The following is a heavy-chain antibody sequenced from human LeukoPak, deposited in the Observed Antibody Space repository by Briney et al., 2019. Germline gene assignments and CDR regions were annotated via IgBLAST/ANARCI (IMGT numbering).Heavy chain of an antibody. D-gene: IGHD3-10*01. V-gene: IGHV1-46*01. CDR1: GYTFTSYH. CDR3: ARVWWYERVRGVMKDYYMDV. J-gene: IGHJ6*03. CDR2: INPSGGTT. Sequence: GASVKVSCKASGYTFTSYHMHWVRQAPGQGLEWMGIINPSGGTTNYAQKFRGRVTMTRDMSTSTVYMELSSLRSDDTAVYYCARVWWYERVRGVMKDYYMDVWGKGTTVTVSS.